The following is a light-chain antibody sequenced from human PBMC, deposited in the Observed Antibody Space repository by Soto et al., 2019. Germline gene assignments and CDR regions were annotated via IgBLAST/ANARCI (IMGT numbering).Light chain of an antibody. CDR3: SSFTTSSTYV. J-gene: IGLJ1*01. CDR2: EVS. V-gene: IGLV2-14*02. Sequence: QSVLTQPASVSGSPGQSITISCTGTSSDVGSYNLVSWYQHHPGKAPKLMIYEVSKRPSGVSNRFSGSKSGNTASLTISGLQAEDEADYYCSSFTTSSTYVFRPGTKLTVL. CDR1: SSDVGSYNL.